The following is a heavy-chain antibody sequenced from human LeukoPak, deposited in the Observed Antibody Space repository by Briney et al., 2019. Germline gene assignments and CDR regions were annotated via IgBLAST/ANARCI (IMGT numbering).Heavy chain of an antibody. Sequence: GASVKVSCKASGYTFTGYYMHWVRQAPGQGLEWMGWINPNSGGTNYAQKFQGWVTMTRDTSISTAYTELSRLRSDDTAVYYCARGYPYYDFWSGYYTVEYNWFDPWGQGTLVTVSS. CDR2: INPNSGGT. J-gene: IGHJ5*02. D-gene: IGHD3-3*01. CDR3: ARGYPYYDFWSGYYTVEYNWFDP. V-gene: IGHV1-2*04. CDR1: GYTFTGYY.